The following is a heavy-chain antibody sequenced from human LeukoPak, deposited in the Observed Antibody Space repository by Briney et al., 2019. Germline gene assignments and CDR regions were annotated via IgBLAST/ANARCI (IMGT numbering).Heavy chain of an antibody. CDR1: GVSIRSYY. J-gene: IGHJ4*02. D-gene: IGHD6-13*01. CDR2: IYTSGST. CDR3: ASGQLGKFDY. Sequence: PSETLSLTCTVSGVSIRSYYWSWIRQPAGKGLEWIGRIYTSGSTNYNPSLKSRVTMSVDTSKNHFSLKLSAVTAADTAVYYCASGQLGKFDYWGQGTLVTVSS. V-gene: IGHV4-4*07.